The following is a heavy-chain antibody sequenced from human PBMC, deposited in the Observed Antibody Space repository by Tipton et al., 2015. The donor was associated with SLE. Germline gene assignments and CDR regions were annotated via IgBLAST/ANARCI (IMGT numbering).Heavy chain of an antibody. CDR2: IGSSGTYK. CDR3: ARDASYLRFDY. J-gene: IGHJ4*02. CDR1: GFTFSNSE. V-gene: IGHV3-48*03. D-gene: IGHD3-3*01. Sequence: SLRLSCAASGFTFSNSEINWVRQAPGKGMEWGSYIGSSGTYKYYAESVKGRFTTSRDNAKSSLFLQMNSLRPEDTAVYYCARDASYLRFDYWGQGTLVTVSS.